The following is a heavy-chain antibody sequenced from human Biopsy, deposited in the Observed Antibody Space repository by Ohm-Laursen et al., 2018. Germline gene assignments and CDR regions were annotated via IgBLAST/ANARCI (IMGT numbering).Heavy chain of an antibody. D-gene: IGHD1-14*01. J-gene: IGHJ4*01. CDR1: RVTFSSYA. CDR3: ASHVTYNFNGGLDY. V-gene: IGHV1-69*06. CDR2: IIPMFGTT. Sequence: ASVKVSCKSSRVTFSSYAVSWVRQAPGQGLEWMGGIIPMFGTTNYAQKFQGRLSITADKSTTAAYLELSGLRSEDTAVYYCASHVTYNFNGGLDYWGHGTLVTVSS.